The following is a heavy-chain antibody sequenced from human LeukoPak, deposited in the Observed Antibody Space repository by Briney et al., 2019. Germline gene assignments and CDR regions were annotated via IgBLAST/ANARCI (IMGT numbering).Heavy chain of an antibody. D-gene: IGHD4-17*01. V-gene: IGHV4-39*01. J-gene: IGHJ3*02. CDR2: IYYSGST. CDR1: GGSISSSSYY. Sequence: SETLSLTCTVSGGSISSSSYYWGWIRQPPGKGLEWIGSIYYSGSTYYNPSLKSRVTISVDTSKNQFSLKLSSVTAADTAVYYCARHKNSEDPVTTPRLWAFDIWGQGTMVTVSS. CDR3: ARHKNSEDPVTTPRLWAFDI.